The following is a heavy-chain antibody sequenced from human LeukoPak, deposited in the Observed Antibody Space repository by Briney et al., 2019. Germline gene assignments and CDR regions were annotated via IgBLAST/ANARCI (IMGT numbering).Heavy chain of an antibody. Sequence: PSETLSLTCAVYGGSFRGYYWSWIRQPQPPGKGLEWIGEINHSGSTKYNPSLKSRVTISVDTSKNQFSLKLSSVTAADTAVYYCARDYRSTIGGEYGMDVWGQGTTVTVSS. J-gene: IGHJ6*02. CDR1: GGSFRGYY. V-gene: IGHV4-34*01. CDR3: ARDYRSTIGGEYGMDV. D-gene: IGHD3-16*01. CDR2: INHSGST.